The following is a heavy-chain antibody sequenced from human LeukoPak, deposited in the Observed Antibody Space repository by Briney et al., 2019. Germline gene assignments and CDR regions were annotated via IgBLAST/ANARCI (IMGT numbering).Heavy chain of an antibody. J-gene: IGHJ4*02. CDR3: ARSGGSYAFDY. Sequence: PGGSLRLSCAASGFTFSSYGMHWVRQAPGKGREWVAVIWYDGSNKYYADSVKGRFTISRDNSKNTLYLQMNSLRAEDTAVYYCARSGGSYAFDYWGQGTLVTVSS. CDR2: IWYDGSNK. D-gene: IGHD1-26*01. CDR1: GFTFSSYG. V-gene: IGHV3-33*01.